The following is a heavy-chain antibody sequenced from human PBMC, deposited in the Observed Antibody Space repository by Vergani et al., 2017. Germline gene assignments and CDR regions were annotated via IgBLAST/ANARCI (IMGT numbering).Heavy chain of an antibody. D-gene: IGHD3-3*01. CDR3: AKKGWYDFWTQEPSYYFDY. CDR2: ISGSGGST. V-gene: IGHV3-23*04. Sequence: EVQLVESGGGLVQPGGSLRLSCAASGLPFRSYAMSWVRKAPGKGLEWVSAISGSGGSTYYADSVKGRFTISRDNSKKTLYLQMNSLRAEDTAVYYCAKKGWYDFWTQEPSYYFDYWGQGTLVTVSS. J-gene: IGHJ4*02. CDR1: GLPFRSYA.